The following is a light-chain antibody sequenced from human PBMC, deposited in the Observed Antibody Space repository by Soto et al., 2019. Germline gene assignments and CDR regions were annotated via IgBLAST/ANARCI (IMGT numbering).Light chain of an antibody. CDR2: RAS. CDR1: QSISRW. CDR3: QQYQTWT. Sequence: DIQMTQSPFTLSASVGDRVTITCRASQSISRWLAWYQQKPGKAPKLLIYRASSLESGVPSRFSGRGSGTGFTLTISGLQSDDSATYYCQQYQTWTFGQGTKVEIK. J-gene: IGKJ1*01. V-gene: IGKV1-5*03.